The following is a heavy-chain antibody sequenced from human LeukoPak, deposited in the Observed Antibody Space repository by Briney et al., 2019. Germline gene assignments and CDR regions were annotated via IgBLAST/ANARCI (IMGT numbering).Heavy chain of an antibody. V-gene: IGHV1-2*02. CDR2: INPNSVGT. D-gene: IGHD4-17*01. CDR1: RYTFTAAN. J-gene: IGHJ5*01. Sequence: ASVKVSCKASRYTFTAANMHFVRQAPGHELEWMGGINPNSVGTSYVQKFQGRFTMTRDTSISTAFMELSRLRSDDTAVYYGARGSMTTVTTGGNPFDSWGQGTLVTVSS. CDR3: ARGSMTTVTTGGNPFDS.